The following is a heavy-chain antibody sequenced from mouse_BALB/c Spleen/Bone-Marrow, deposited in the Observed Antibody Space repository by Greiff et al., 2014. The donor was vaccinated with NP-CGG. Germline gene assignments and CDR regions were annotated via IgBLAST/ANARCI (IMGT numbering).Heavy chain of an antibody. D-gene: IGHD2-4*01. Sequence: SGPELVKPGASVRISCKASGYTFTSYYIHWVKQRPGQGLEWIGWIYPGNVNTKHNEKFKGKATLTADKSSSTAYMQLSSLTSEDSAVYFCARDDYAYWGQGTLVTVSA. CDR2: IYPGNVNT. CDR3: ARDDYAY. CDR1: GYTFTSYY. V-gene: IGHV1S56*01. J-gene: IGHJ3*01.